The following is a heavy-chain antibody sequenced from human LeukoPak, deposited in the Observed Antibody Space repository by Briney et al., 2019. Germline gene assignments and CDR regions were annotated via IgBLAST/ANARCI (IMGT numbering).Heavy chain of an antibody. J-gene: IGHJ3*01. V-gene: IGHV4-30-4*01. CDR1: GGSISSGDYY. Sequence: SQTLSLTCTVSGGSISSGDYYWSWIRQPPWKGLEWVGYIYYSGSTYYNPSLKSRVTISVDTPKNQFSLKLSSVTAADTAVYYCARGPSFHNLWGQGTMVTVSS. CDR3: ARGPSFHNL. CDR2: IYYSGST. D-gene: IGHD2/OR15-2a*01.